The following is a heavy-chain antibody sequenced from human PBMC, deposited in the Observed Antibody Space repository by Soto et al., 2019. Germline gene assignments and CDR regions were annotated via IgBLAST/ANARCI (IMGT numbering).Heavy chain of an antibody. CDR2: ISSYIGNT. Sequence: QVHLEQSGAEVKKPGASVKVSCKASGYTFNSYGISWVRQAPGQGLEWMGWISSYIGNTIYVQSLQGRVTMAVDTSTRTAYMELRSLTSDDTAVYYCASGDCSGGRCYPYYYYGMDVWGQGTTVIVSS. CDR1: GYTFNSYG. CDR3: ASGDCSGGRCYPYYYYGMDV. D-gene: IGHD2-15*01. V-gene: IGHV1-18*01. J-gene: IGHJ6*02.